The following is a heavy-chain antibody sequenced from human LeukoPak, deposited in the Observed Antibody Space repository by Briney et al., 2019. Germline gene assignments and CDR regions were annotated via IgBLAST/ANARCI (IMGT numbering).Heavy chain of an antibody. J-gene: IGHJ4*02. Sequence: GGSLRLSCAASGFTFSSYWMSWVRQAPGKGLEWVSAISGSGGSTYYADSVKGRFTISRDNSKNTLYLQMNSLRAEDTAVYYCAKGDNINIVVVPAADFWGQGTLVTVSS. CDR2: ISGSGGST. D-gene: IGHD2-2*01. CDR1: GFTFSSYW. CDR3: AKGDNINIVVVPAADF. V-gene: IGHV3-23*01.